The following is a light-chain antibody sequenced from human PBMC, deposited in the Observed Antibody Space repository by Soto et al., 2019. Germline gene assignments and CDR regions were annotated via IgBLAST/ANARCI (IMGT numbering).Light chain of an antibody. Sequence: EIVKTQSPATLSVSPGERATLSCRASQSVSSNLAWYQQQPGQAPRLLIFGASTRATGIPARFSGSGSGTEFTLTISSLQSEDFAVYYCQQYNNWWTFGQGTKVEIK. CDR2: GAS. CDR3: QQYNNWWT. J-gene: IGKJ1*01. V-gene: IGKV3-15*01. CDR1: QSVSSN.